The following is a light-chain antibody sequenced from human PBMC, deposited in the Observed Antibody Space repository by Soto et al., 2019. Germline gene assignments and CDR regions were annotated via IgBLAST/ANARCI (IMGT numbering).Light chain of an antibody. Sequence: EIVLTQSPGTLSLSPGERATLSCSASQSVSSDYLAWYQQKPGQTPKVLIYRASSRATGIPDRFSGSGSGTDFTLTISRLEPEDFAVYYCQQYGSSPLTFGGGTKVAMK. CDR3: QQYGSSPLT. CDR1: QSVSSDY. CDR2: RAS. J-gene: IGKJ4*01. V-gene: IGKV3-20*01.